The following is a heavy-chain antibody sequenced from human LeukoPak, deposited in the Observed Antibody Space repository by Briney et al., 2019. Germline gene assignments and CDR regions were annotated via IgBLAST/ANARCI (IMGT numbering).Heavy chain of an antibody. CDR3: ARSYDPYYFDY. CDR1: GGSFSGYY. D-gene: IGHD5-12*01. CDR2: INHSGST. Sequence: SETLSLTCAVYGGSFSGYYWSWIRQPPGKGLEWIGEINHSGSTNYNPSLKSRVTISVDTSKNQFSLQLNSVTPEDTAVYYCARSYDPYYFDYWGQGTLVTVSS. J-gene: IGHJ4*02. V-gene: IGHV4-34*01.